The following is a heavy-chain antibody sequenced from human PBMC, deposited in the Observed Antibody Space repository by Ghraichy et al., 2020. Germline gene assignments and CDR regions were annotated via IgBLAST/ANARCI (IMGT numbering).Heavy chain of an antibody. CDR1: GGSISSSSYY. Sequence: SQTLSLTCTVSGGSISSSSYYWGWIRQPPGKGLEWIGSIYYSGSTYYNPSLKSRVTISVDTSKNQFSLKLSSVTAADTAVYYCARTPLGRVWSGYLPTGYFDYWGQGTLVTVSS. J-gene: IGHJ4*02. V-gene: IGHV4-39*07. D-gene: IGHD3-3*01. CDR2: IYYSGST. CDR3: ARTPLGRVWSGYLPTGYFDY.